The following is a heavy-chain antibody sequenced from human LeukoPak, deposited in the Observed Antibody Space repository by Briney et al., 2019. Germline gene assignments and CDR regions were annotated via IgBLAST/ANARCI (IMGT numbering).Heavy chain of an antibody. D-gene: IGHD3-3*01. CDR1: GDSISSGSYY. Sequence: PSETLSLTCTVSGDSISSGSYYWSWIRQPAGKGLEWIGEINHSGSTNYNPSLKSRVTMSVDTSKNQFSLKLTSVTAADTAVYYCARYDFNKYFDYWGQGILVTVSS. V-gene: IGHV4-61*10. J-gene: IGHJ4*02. CDR3: ARYDFNKYFDY. CDR2: INHSGST.